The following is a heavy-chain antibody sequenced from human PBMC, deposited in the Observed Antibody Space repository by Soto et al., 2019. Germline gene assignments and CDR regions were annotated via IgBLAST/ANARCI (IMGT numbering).Heavy chain of an antibody. Sequence: QVQLVQSGAEVKKPGASVKVSCKASGYTFTGFYMHWVRQAPGQGLEWMGWINPNSGDTEYAQNFQGGVPMTGDTSISPAYMELTRVRSDDTAVYYGARGGSPVTGEFASWGQGTLVSVS. J-gene: IGHJ1*01. CDR1: GYTFTGFY. D-gene: IGHD2-21*02. V-gene: IGHV1-2*02. CDR2: INPNSGDT. CDR3: ARGGSPVTGEFAS.